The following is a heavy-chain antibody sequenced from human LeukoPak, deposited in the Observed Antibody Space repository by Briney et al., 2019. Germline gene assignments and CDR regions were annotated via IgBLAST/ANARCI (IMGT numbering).Heavy chain of an antibody. D-gene: IGHD3-10*01. V-gene: IGHV4-34*12. CDR3: ARRYGSGSSGTFDY. CDR2: IFHSGST. Sequence: SETLSLTCAVYGGSFSGYYWSWIRQPPGKGLEWIGSIFHSGSTYYNPSLKSRVTISVDTSKNQFSLKLSSVAAADTAVYYCARRYGSGSSGTFDYWGQGTQVTVSS. J-gene: IGHJ4*02. CDR1: GGSFSGYY.